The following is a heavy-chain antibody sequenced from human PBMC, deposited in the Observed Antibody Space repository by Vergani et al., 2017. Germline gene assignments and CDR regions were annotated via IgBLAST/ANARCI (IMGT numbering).Heavy chain of an antibody. J-gene: IGHJ6*02. CDR3: TRGPMAVAVVYYYYYGMDV. V-gene: IGHV3-49*04. CDR1: GFTFGDYA. D-gene: IGHD6-19*01. CDR2: IRSKAYGGTT. Sequence: EVQLVESGGGLVQPGRSLRLSCTASGFTFGDYAMSWVRQAPGKGLEWVGFIRSKAYGGTTEYAASVKGRFTISRDDSKSIAYLQMNSLKTEDTAVYYCTRGPMAVAVVYYYYYGMDVWGQGTTVTVSS.